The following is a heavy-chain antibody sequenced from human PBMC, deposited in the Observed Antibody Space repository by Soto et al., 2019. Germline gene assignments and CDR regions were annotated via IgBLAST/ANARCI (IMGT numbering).Heavy chain of an antibody. CDR3: ARMRYSSSWPWDAFDI. D-gene: IGHD6-13*01. CDR1: GGSFSGYY. J-gene: IGHJ3*02. V-gene: IGHV4-34*01. CDR2: INHSGST. Sequence: PSETLSLTCAVYGGSFSGYYWSWIRQPPGKGLEWIGEINHSGSTNYNPSLKSRVTISVDTSKNQFSLKLSSVTAADTAVYYCARMRYSSSWPWDAFDIWGQGTMVTVSS.